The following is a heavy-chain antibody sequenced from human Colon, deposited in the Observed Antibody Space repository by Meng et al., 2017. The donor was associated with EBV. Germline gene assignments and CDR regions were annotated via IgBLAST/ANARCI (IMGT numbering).Heavy chain of an antibody. D-gene: IGHD3-22*01. CDR1: GCSISSGTYY. CDR3: ARYVFDSSSLYSNWFDS. CDR2: IHYSGST. J-gene: IGHJ5*01. Sequence: QVQLQESGPGLVKSSXTLSLTCXVSGCSISSGTYYWGWIRQLPGKGLEWIAYIHYSGSTYYSPSLKSRVTISVDTSKNQLSLKLSSMTAADTAVYYCARYVFDSSSLYSNWFDSWGQGTLVTVSS. V-gene: IGHV4-31*03.